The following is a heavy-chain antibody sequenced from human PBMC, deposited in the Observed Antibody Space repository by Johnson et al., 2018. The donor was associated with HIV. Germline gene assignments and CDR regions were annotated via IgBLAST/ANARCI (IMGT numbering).Heavy chain of an antibody. Sequence: QVQLVESGGGLVKPGGSLRLSCAASAFTLTNYAIHWVRQAPGKGLEWVAIISYDETYKDYADSVKGRFTISRDNSKNTLYLQMHSLRIEDTAVYYCARMGGYHHSCGCIYDACGLWGQGTRVTVSS. V-gene: IGHV3-30*04. CDR3: ARMGGYHHSCGCIYDACGL. CDR2: ISYDETYK. D-gene: IGHD3-16*02. CDR1: AFTLTNYA. J-gene: IGHJ3*01.